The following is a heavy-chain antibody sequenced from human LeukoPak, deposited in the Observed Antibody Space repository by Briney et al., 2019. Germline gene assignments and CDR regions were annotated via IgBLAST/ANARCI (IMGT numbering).Heavy chain of an antibody. V-gene: IGHV4-30-2*01. Sequence: PSETLSHTCAVSGGSISSGGYSWSWNRQPRGKGLEWIGYIYHSGSTYYNPSLKSRVTISVDRSKNQFSLKLSSVTAADTAVYYCARGPVSPKDYYYYYGMDVWGQGTTVTVSS. CDR1: GGSISSGGYS. J-gene: IGHJ6*02. CDR2: IYHSGST. D-gene: IGHD2-8*01. CDR3: ARGPVSPKDYYYYYGMDV.